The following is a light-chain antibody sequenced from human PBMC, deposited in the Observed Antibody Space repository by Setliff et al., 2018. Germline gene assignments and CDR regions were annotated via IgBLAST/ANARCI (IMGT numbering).Light chain of an antibody. Sequence: QSVLTQPPSASGSPGQSVTISCTGTSSDVGGYKFVSWYQHHPGKAPKLIIYEVNKRPSGVPDRFSGSKSGNTASLTVSGLQAEDEADYYCSSYAGSNNFGVFGTGTKGTVL. CDR3: SSYAGSNNFGV. V-gene: IGLV2-8*01. CDR2: EVN. J-gene: IGLJ1*01. CDR1: SSDVGGYKF.